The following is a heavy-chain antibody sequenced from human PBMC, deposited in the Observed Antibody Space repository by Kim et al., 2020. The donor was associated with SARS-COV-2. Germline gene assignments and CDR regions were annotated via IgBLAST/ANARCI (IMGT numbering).Heavy chain of an antibody. Sequence: SETLSLTCTVSGGSISSSSYYWGWIRQPPGKGLEWIGSIYYSGSTYYNPSLKSRVTISVDTSKNQFSLKLSSVTAADTAVYYCARHWAGFRFLEWLLDWFDPWGQGTLVTVSS. CDR2: IYYSGST. V-gene: IGHV4-39*01. D-gene: IGHD3-3*01. CDR3: ARHWAGFRFLEWLLDWFDP. J-gene: IGHJ5*02. CDR1: GGSISSSSYY.